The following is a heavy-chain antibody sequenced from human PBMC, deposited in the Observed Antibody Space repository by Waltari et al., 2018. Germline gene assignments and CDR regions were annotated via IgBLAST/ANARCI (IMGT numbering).Heavy chain of an antibody. J-gene: IGHJ3*01. Sequence: QVQLVQSGAEVKKPGSSVRVSCKASGGAPSSSAPRWVRQAPGQGLEWMGGMIPMFGAPNYAQKFQGRITITTDESTRTDYMELSSLRSDDTAVYFCATSSSGWYQDASDVWGHGTLVTV. CDR2: MIPMFGAP. CDR3: ATSSSGWYQDASDV. V-gene: IGHV1-69*05. D-gene: IGHD6-19*01. CDR1: GGAPSSSA.